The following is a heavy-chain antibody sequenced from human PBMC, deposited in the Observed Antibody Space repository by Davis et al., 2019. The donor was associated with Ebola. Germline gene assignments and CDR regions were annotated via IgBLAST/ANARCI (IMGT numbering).Heavy chain of an antibody. D-gene: IGHD4-17*01. V-gene: IGHV3-15*01. CDR3: AKDSLRDYYYYGMDV. CDR1: GFTFSSYS. CDR2: IKSKTDGGTT. J-gene: IGHJ6*02. Sequence: GGSLRLSCVASGFTFSSYSMSWVRQAPGKGLEWVGRIKSKTDGGTTDYAAPVKGRFTISRDNSKNTLYLQMNSLRAEDTAVYYCAKDSLRDYYYYGMDVWGQGTTVTVSS.